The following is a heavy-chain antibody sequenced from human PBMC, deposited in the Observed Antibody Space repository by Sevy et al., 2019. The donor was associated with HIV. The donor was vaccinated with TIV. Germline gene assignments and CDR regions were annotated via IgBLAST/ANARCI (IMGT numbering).Heavy chain of an antibody. J-gene: IGHJ4*02. D-gene: IGHD3-10*01. V-gene: IGHV3-74*01. CDR1: GFTFSSYW. CDR3: ARVGVRGVKGAFDY. Sequence: GGSLRLSCAASGFTFSSYWMHWVRQAPGKGLVWVSRINSDGSSTSYADSVKVRFTISRDNAKNTLYLQMNSLRAEDTAVYYCARVGVRGVKGAFDYWGQGTLVTVSS. CDR2: INSDGSST.